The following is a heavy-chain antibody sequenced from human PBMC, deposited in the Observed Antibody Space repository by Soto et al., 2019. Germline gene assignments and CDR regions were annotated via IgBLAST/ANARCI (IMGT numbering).Heavy chain of an antibody. CDR1: GGSISSYY. CDR2: IYYSGST. CDR3: ARVVGSLEYNWNDGGYFDY. D-gene: IGHD1-20*01. Sequence: SETLSLTCTVSGGSISSYYWSWIRQPPGKGLEWIGYIYYSGSTNYNPSLKSRVTISVDTSKNQFSLKLSSVTAADTAVYYCARVVGSLEYNWNDGGYFDYWGQGTLGTVS. V-gene: IGHV4-59*01. J-gene: IGHJ4*02.